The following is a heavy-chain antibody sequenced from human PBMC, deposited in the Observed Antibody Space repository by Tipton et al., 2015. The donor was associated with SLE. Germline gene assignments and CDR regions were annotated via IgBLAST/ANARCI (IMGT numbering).Heavy chain of an antibody. Sequence: QVQLVQSGAEVKKPGASVKVSCKASGYTFTGYYMHWVRPAPGQGLEWMGWISAYNGNTNYAQKLQGRVTMTTDTSTSTAYMELRSLRTDDTAVYYSGRMPKGYSYGYSYYYYMDVWGKGTTVTVSS. V-gene: IGHV1-18*04. D-gene: IGHD5-18*01. CDR3: GRMPKGYSYGYSYYYYMDV. CDR2: ISAYNGNT. J-gene: IGHJ6*03. CDR1: GYTFTGYY.